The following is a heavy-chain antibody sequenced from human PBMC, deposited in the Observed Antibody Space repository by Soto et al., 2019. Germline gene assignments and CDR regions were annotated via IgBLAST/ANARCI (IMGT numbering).Heavy chain of an antibody. Sequence: SETLTLTCPVYGGSISSYYWSWIRQPPRKELEWIGYIYYSGSTNYNPSLKSRVTISVDTSKNQFSLKLSSVTAADTAVYYCARERYCGGDCYSGYYGMDVWGQGTTVTVSS. D-gene: IGHD2-21*02. CDR3: ARERYCGGDCYSGYYGMDV. J-gene: IGHJ6*02. V-gene: IGHV4-59*01. CDR1: GGSISSYY. CDR2: IYYSGST.